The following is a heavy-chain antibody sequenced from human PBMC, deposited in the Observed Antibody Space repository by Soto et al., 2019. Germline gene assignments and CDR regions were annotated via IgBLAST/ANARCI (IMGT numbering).Heavy chain of an antibody. V-gene: IGHV1-3*05. CDR1: GYTFADYA. J-gene: IGHJ5*02. Sequence: QVQLVQSGAEEKKPGASVKVSCKGSGYTFADYAMHWVRQAPGQRLEWMGWINAGNGHIKFSQKFQGRVNITRDTSASTASIELSSLRSEDTAVYYCARDRGGTTGWFDPWGQGTLVSVST. D-gene: IGHD4-17*01. CDR2: INAGNGHI. CDR3: ARDRGGTTGWFDP.